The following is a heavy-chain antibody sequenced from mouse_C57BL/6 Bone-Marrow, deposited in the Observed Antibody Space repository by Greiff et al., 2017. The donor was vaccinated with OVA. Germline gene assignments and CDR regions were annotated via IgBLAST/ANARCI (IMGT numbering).Heavy chain of an antibody. D-gene: IGHD2-4*01. Sequence: EVQRVESGPGLVKPSQSLSLTCSVTGYSITSGYYWNWIRQFPGNKLEWMGYISYDGSNNYNPSLKNRISITRDTSKNQFFLKLNSVTTEDTATYYCARDRYDYDGNYYAMDYWGQGTSVTVSS. CDR2: ISYDGSN. V-gene: IGHV3-6*01. CDR3: ARDRYDYDGNYYAMDY. CDR1: GYSITSGYY. J-gene: IGHJ4*01.